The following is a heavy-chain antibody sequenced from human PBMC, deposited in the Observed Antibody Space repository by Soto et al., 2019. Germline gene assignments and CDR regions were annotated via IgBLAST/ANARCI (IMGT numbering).Heavy chain of an antibody. CDR2: IIPIFGTA. CDR1: GGTFSSYA. Sequence: QVQLVQSGAEVKKPGSSVKVSCKASGGTFSSYAISWVRQAPGQGLEWMGGIIPIFGTANYALKFQGRVTITADKSTSTAYMELSSLRSEDTAVYYCARYGYDYVWGSYRYTGWFDPWGQGTLVTVSS. D-gene: IGHD3-16*02. V-gene: IGHV1-69*06. CDR3: ARYGYDYVWGSYRYTGWFDP. J-gene: IGHJ5*02.